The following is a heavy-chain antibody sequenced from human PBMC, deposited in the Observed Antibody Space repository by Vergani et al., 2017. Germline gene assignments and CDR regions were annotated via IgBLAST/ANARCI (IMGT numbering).Heavy chain of an antibody. Sequence: QVTLKESGPVLVKPTETLTLTCTVSGFSLSNARMGVSWIRQPPGKALEWLAHIFSNDEKSYSTSLKSRLTISKDTSKSQVVLTMTNIDPVDTATYYCARILAVAGTWGGLEPWGQGTLVTVSS. CDR2: IFSNDEK. D-gene: IGHD6-19*01. CDR1: GFSLSNARMG. J-gene: IGHJ5*02. CDR3: ARILAVAGTWGGLEP. V-gene: IGHV2-26*01.